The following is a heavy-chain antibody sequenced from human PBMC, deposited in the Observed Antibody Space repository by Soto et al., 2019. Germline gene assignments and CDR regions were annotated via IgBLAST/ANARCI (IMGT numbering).Heavy chain of an antibody. CDR3: ARGRGSSSWYEISHYFDS. V-gene: IGHV1-18*01. CDR2: LNAYSGHT. J-gene: IGHJ4*02. D-gene: IGHD6-13*01. Sequence: VQLVQSGAELKKSGASVKVSCQTSGYSFTTYGTAWVRQAPGQGLEWIGWLNAYSGHTNSAQEFQGRGTMTTDTATSTAYMELRSLRSDDTAVYYGARGRGSSSWYEISHYFDSWGQGTPVTVSS. CDR1: GYSFTTYG.